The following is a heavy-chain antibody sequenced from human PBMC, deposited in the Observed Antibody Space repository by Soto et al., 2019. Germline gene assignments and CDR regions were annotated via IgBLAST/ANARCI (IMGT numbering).Heavy chain of an antibody. CDR3: VRDLAVGLVDY. V-gene: IGHV1-18*01. D-gene: IGHD6-19*01. CDR2: ISAYNGNT. J-gene: IGHJ4*02. Sequence: QVQLVQSGAEVKKPGASVKVSCKASGYTFTSYGISWVRQAPGQGLEWMGWISAYNGNTKYAQKLQGRVTMTTDTSTSTAYMEVRRLRSDDTAVYSCVRDLAVGLVDYWGQGTLVTVSS. CDR1: GYTFTSYG.